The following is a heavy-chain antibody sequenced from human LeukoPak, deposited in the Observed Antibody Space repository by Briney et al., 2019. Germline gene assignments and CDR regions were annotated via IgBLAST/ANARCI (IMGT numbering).Heavy chain of an antibody. CDR1: GDSFSSNSAA. CDR2: IYYSSKSKWYT. J-gene: IGHJ5*02. CDR3: ARVTVGYAIFDPNWFDP. V-gene: IGHV6-1*01. Sequence: SQTLSLTCAISGDSFSSNSAAWNWIRQSPSRGLEWLGSIYYSSKSKWYTDYAVSVESRITINPDTCTHKFSLQLNSVTPEDTDVSYCARVTVGYAIFDPNWFDPWGQGNLVTVSS. D-gene: IGHD3-3*01.